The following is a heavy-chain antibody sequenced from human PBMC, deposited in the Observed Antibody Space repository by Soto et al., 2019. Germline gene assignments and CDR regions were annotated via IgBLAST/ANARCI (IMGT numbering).Heavy chain of an antibody. D-gene: IGHD1-26*01. CDR3: AREGYSGSYYDD. Sequence: QVQLVQSGPEVKKPGSSVKVSCKASGGTFTSYAINWVRQAPGQGLEWMVGIIPMFGTTNYAQKFQGRVTITADESTSTADMELSSLRSEDTAIYYCAREGYSGSYYDDWGQGTLVTVSA. V-gene: IGHV1-69*01. CDR1: GGTFTSYA. J-gene: IGHJ4*02. CDR2: IIPMFGTT.